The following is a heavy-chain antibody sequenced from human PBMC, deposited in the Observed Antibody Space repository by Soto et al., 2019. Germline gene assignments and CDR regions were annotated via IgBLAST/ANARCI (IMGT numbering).Heavy chain of an antibody. D-gene: IGHD6-19*01. V-gene: IGHV1-3*04. J-gene: IGHJ4*02. CDR1: GYTFTSYA. CDR3: ARDGAVAGNSNSHY. Sequence: ASVKVSCKASGYTFTSYAMHWVRQAPGQRLEWMGWINTGNGNTKYSQKFQGRVTITRDTSASTAYMELSSLRSEDTAVYYCARDGAVAGNSNSHYWGQGTLDPVSS. CDR2: INTGNGNT.